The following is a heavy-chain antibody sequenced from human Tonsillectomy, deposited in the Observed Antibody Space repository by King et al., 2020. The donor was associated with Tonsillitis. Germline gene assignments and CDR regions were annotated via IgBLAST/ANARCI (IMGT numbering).Heavy chain of an antibody. CDR1: GFSLSTSGVG. CDR3: ARLRNWNCPFDY. CDR2: IYWDDDK. Sequence: TLKESGPTLVKPTQTLTLTCTFSGFSLSTSGVGVGWIRQPPGKALEWLALIYWDDDKRYSPSLKSRLTVIQDTSKNQVVLTVTDMDPVDTATYYCARLRNWNCPFDYWGQGTLVTVSS. V-gene: IGHV2-5*02. J-gene: IGHJ4*02. D-gene: IGHD1-7*01.